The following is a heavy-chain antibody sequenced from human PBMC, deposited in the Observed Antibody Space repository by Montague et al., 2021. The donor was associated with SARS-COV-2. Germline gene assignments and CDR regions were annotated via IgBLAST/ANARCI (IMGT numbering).Heavy chain of an antibody. CDR2: VYYSGYT. Sequence: SETLSLTCTVSGDSVSSSDHYWGWIRQPPGKGLEWLGIVYYSGYTYYHPSVKGRVTISIDASKNQFSLKLNSLTATDTAIYHCARRRLREDYFDFWGQGTLLTVSS. V-gene: IGHV4-39*01. J-gene: IGHJ4*02. CDR3: ARRRLREDYFDF. CDR1: GDSVSSSDHY. D-gene: IGHD4-17*01.